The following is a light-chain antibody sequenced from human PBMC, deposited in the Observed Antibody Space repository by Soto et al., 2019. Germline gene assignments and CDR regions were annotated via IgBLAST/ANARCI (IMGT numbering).Light chain of an antibody. CDR3: QQRSNWQAT. V-gene: IGKV3-11*01. J-gene: IGKJ1*01. CDR2: DAS. Sequence: EIVLTQSPATLSLSPGERATLSCRASQSVSSYLAWYQQKPGQAPRLLIYDASNRATGIPARFSGSGSGTDFTLPISSLQPEDFAVYYCQQRSNWQATFGQGTKVDIK. CDR1: QSVSSY.